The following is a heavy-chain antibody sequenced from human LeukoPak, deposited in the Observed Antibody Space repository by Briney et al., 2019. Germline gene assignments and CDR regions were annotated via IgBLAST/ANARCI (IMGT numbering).Heavy chain of an antibody. CDR2: IYYSGST. V-gene: IGHV4-59*01. D-gene: IGHD3-22*01. Sequence: SETLSLTCTVSGGSISSYYWSWIRQPPGKGLEWIGYIYYSGSTNYNPSLKSRVTISVDTFKNQFSLKLSSVTAADTAVYYCASQYYYDSSGYVYWGQGTLVTVSS. CDR3: ASQYYYDSSGYVY. CDR1: GGSISSYY. J-gene: IGHJ4*02.